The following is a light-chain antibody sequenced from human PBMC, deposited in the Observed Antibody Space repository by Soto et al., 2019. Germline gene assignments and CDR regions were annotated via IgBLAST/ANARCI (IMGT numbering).Light chain of an antibody. J-gene: IGKJ1*01. CDR2: DAS. V-gene: IGKV1-5*01. Sequence: DIQMTQSPSTLSSSVGDRFTIAFRASQSISNRLAWYHQKPGKTPNLLIYDASNLGSGVPSRFSGSGSGTEFTLTISSLQPDDFATYYCQQYDTYSTFGQGTKVDI. CDR3: QQYDTYST. CDR1: QSISNR.